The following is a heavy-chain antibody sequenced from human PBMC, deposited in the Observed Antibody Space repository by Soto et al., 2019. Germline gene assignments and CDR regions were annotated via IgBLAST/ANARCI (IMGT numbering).Heavy chain of an antibody. J-gene: IGHJ6*02. CDR3: ASAITIFGVVPDRPYYYYGMDV. CDR1: GGTFSSYA. CDR2: IIPILGTA. D-gene: IGHD3-3*01. V-gene: IGHV1-69*13. Sequence: ASVKVSCKASGGTFSSYAISWVRQAPGQGLEWMGGIIPILGTANYAQKFQGRVTITADESTSTAYMELSSLRSEDTAVYYCASAITIFGVVPDRPYYYYGMDVWGQGTTVTVSS.